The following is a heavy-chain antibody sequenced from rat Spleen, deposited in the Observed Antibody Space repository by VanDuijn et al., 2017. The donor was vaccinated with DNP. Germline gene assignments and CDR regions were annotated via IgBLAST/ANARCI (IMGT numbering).Heavy chain of an antibody. CDR3: TSNPHIRTAAPFDY. Sequence: EVQLVESGGGLVQPGNSLKLSCTASGFTFSDYAMAWVRQSPKKGLEWVATITNTGGSIYYPDSVKGRFSISRDNAKSTLYLQVNSLRSEDTATYYCTSNPHIRTAAPFDYWGRGVMVTVSS. J-gene: IGHJ2*01. V-gene: IGHV5-17*01. CDR1: GFTFSDYA. D-gene: IGHD3-8*01. CDR2: ITNTGGSI.